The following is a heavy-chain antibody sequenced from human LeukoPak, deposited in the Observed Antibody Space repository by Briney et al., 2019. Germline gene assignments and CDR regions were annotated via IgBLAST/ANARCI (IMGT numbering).Heavy chain of an antibody. D-gene: IGHD3-3*01. CDR3: ARDPALLNNDFWSGYFSLYMDV. Sequence: SETLSLTCAVYGGSFSGYYWSWIRQPPGKGLEWIGEINHSGSTNYNPSLKSRVTMSVDTSKNQLSLKLSSVTAADTAVYYCARDPALLNNDFWSGYFSLYMDVWGKGTTVTVS. CDR2: INHSGST. V-gene: IGHV4-34*01. J-gene: IGHJ6*03. CDR1: GGSFSGYY.